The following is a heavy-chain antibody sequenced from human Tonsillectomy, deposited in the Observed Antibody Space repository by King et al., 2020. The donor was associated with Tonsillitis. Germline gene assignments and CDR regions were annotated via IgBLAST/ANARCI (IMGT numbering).Heavy chain of an antibody. Sequence: VQLVESGAEVKKPGESLKISCQGSGYSFPNYWIGWVRQMPGKGLEWMGIIFPGDSDTRYSPSFQVQVTMSVDKSINTAYVQWTSLKASDTARYSCSSSMGYGSGSLDAFDIWGQGTLVTVSS. J-gene: IGHJ3*02. CDR2: IFPGDSDT. CDR3: SSSMGYGSGSLDAFDI. D-gene: IGHD3-10*01. CDR1: GYSFPNYW. V-gene: IGHV5-51*03.